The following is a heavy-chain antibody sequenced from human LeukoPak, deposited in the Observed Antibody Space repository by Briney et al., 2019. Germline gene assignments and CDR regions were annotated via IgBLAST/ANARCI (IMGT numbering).Heavy chain of an antibody. J-gene: IGHJ4*02. V-gene: IGHV4-34*01. CDR2: INHSGST. Sequence: SETLSLTCAVYGGSFSGYYWSWIRQPPGKGLEWIGEINHSGSTNYNPSLKSRVTISVDTSKNQFSLKLSSVTAADTAVYYCARAGKVKGRASAGIVVYFDYWGQGTLVTVSS. CDR1: GGSFSGYY. CDR3: ARAGKVKGRASAGIVVYFDY. D-gene: IGHD6-13*01.